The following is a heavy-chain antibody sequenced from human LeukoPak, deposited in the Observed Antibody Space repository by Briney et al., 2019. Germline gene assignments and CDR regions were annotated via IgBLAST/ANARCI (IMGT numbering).Heavy chain of an antibody. CDR1: GFTFSSYS. CDR3: ARADYYYGMDV. Sequence: GGSLRLSCAASGFTFSSYSMNWVRQAPGKGLEWVSYISSNTSTIYYADSVKGRFTISRDNAKNSLYLQMNSLRAEDTAVYYCARADYYYGMDVWGQGTTVTVSS. CDR2: ISSNTSTI. J-gene: IGHJ6*02. V-gene: IGHV3-48*04.